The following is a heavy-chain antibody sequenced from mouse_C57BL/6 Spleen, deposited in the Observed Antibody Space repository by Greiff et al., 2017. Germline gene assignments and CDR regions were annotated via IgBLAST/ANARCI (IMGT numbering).Heavy chain of an antibody. V-gene: IGHV1-69*01. CDR2: IDPSDSYT. Sequence: VQLQQPGAELVMPGASVKLSCKASGYTFTSYWMHWVKQRPGQGLEWIGEIDPSDSYTNYNQKFKGKSPLTVDKASSSAYMQLSRLTSEDSAVYYCSRGNYYGSSYYAMDYWGQGTSVTVSS. CDR1: GYTFTSYW. J-gene: IGHJ4*01. CDR3: SRGNYYGSSYYAMDY. D-gene: IGHD1-1*01.